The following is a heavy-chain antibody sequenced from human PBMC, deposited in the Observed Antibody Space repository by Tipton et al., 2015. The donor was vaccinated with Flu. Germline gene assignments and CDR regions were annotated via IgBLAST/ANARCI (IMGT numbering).Heavy chain of an antibody. V-gene: IGHV3-74*01. J-gene: IGHJ4*02. D-gene: IGHD2-21*02. Sequence: SLRLSCAASGFTFSSYWMHWVRQAPGKGLVWVSRINSDGSSTSYADSVKGRSTISRDNAKNTLYLQMNSLRAEDTAVYYCARDDGGGDPFDYWGQGTLVTVSS. CDR2: INSDGSST. CDR1: GFTFSSYW. CDR3: ARDDGGGDPFDY.